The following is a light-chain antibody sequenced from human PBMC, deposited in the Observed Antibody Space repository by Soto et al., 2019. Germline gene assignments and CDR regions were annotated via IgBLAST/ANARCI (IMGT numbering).Light chain of an antibody. J-gene: IGKJ1*01. Sequence: EIVLTQSPGTLSLSPGERATLSCRASQSVTSSYLAWYQQKPGQPGQALRLLIYGASTRATGIPDRFSGSGSGTDFTLTISRLEPEDFAVYYCHQYGSSPWTFGQGSKVEIK. CDR1: QSVTSSY. CDR2: GAS. V-gene: IGKV3-20*01. CDR3: HQYGSSPWT.